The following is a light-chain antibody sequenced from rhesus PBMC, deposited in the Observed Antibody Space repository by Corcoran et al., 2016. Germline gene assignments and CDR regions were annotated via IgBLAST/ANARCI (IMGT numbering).Light chain of an antibody. CDR3: QQFKNYPWT. Sequence: DIQMTQSPSSLSASVGDRVTITCRASQSISNYLHWYQQEPGKDPKLLIYSASSLQSGVPSRFCGSGAWTESTLPISRLQPEDFATYYCQQFKNYPWTFGQGTKVEIK. V-gene: IGKV1-41*01. J-gene: IGKJ1*01. CDR2: SAS. CDR1: QSISNY.